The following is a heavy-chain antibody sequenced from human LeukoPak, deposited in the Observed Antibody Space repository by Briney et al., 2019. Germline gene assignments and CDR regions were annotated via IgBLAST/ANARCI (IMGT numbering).Heavy chain of an antibody. D-gene: IGHD3-22*01. Sequence: SETLSLTCTVSGGSISSYYWSWLRQPPGKGLEWIRYIYYSGSTNQNPSLKSRVTISVDTSKNRFSLKLSSVTAADTAVYYCASLYYCDSSGYQYYFDYWGPGTLVTVSS. CDR1: GGSISSYY. J-gene: IGHJ4*02. CDR3: ASLYYCDSSGYQYYFDY. V-gene: IGHV4-59*01. CDR2: IYYSGST.